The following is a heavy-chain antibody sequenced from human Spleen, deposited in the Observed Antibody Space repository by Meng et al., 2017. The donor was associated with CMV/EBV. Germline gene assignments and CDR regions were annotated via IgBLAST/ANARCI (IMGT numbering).Heavy chain of an antibody. V-gene: IGHV2-70*04. J-gene: IGHJ3*02. CDR3: ARMGRLSDAFDI. D-gene: IGHD6-25*01. CDR1: GASIKNYY. Sequence: LRLSCTVSGASIKNYYWSWIRQPPGKRLEWLARIDWDDDKFYSTSLKTRLSISKDTSKNQVVLTMTNMDPVDTATYYCARMGRLSDAFDIWGQGTMVTVSS. CDR2: IDWDDDK.